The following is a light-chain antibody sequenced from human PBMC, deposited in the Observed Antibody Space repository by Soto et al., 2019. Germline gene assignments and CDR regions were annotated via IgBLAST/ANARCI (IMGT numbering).Light chain of an antibody. CDR3: QTWGTGPLV. CDR1: SGHSSYA. CDR2: LNSDGSH. Sequence: QLVLTQSPSASASLGASVKLTCTLSSGHSSYAIAWHQQQPEKGPRYLMKLNSDGSHSKGDGIPDRFSGSSSGAGRYLTISSLQSEDEADYYCQTWGTGPLVFGGGTKLTVL. J-gene: IGLJ2*01. V-gene: IGLV4-69*01.